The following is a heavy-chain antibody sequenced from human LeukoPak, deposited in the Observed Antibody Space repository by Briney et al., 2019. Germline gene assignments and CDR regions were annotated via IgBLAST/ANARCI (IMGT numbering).Heavy chain of an antibody. J-gene: IGHJ4*02. Sequence: ASVKVSCKASGGTFSSYAISWVRQAPGQGLEWMGGIIPIFGTGNYVQKFQGRVTLTADESTSTAYMELSSLRSEDTAVYYCATEKRYGGNSANDYWGQGTLVTVSS. V-gene: IGHV1-69*13. D-gene: IGHD4-23*01. CDR1: GGTFSSYA. CDR3: ATEKRYGGNSANDY. CDR2: IIPIFGTG.